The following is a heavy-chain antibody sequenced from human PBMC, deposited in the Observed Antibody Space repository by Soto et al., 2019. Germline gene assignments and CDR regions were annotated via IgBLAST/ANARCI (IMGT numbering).Heavy chain of an antibody. Sequence: TLSLTCTVSGGSISSGAYYWSWIRQQPGKGLEWIGSIYHSGTTYYNPSLKSRITTSIDTSKNQFSLKLSSVSAADSAVYYCARARGAAAGTWWFDPWGQGTLVTVSS. CDR3: ARARGAAAGTWWFDP. V-gene: IGHV4-31*03. CDR2: IYHSGTT. J-gene: IGHJ5*02. CDR1: GGSISSGAYY. D-gene: IGHD6-13*01.